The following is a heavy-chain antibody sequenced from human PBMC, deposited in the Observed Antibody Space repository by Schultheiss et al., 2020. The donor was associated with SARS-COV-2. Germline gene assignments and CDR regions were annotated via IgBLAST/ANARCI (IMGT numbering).Heavy chain of an antibody. CDR1: GFTFSSYA. D-gene: IGHD2-15*01. Sequence: GGSLRLSCAASGFTFSSYAMHWVRQAPGKGLEWVAVISYDGSNKYYADSVKGRFTISRDNAKNTLYLQMNSLRPEDTAVYYCAREQWFWGKGTTVTVSS. CDR2: ISYDGSNK. V-gene: IGHV3-30*01. J-gene: IGHJ6*04. CDR3: AREQWF.